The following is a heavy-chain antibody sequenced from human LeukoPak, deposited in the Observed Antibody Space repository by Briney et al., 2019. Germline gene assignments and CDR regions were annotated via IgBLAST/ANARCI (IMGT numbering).Heavy chain of an antibody. D-gene: IGHD3-22*01. Sequence: GGSLRLSCAASGFTSSSYWMSWVRQAPGKGLEWVANIKQDGSEKYYVDSVKGRFTISRDNAENSLYLQMNSLRAEDTAVYYCARDAYYYDSSGYYFDAFDIWGQGTMVTVSS. CDR2: IKQDGSEK. V-gene: IGHV3-7*01. J-gene: IGHJ3*02. CDR1: GFTSSSYW. CDR3: ARDAYYYDSSGYYFDAFDI.